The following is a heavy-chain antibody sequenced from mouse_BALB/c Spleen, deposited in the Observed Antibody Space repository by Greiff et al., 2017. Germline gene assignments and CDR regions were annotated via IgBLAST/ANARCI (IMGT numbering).Heavy chain of an antibody. V-gene: IGHV1-69*02. CDR2: IYPSDSYT. Sequence: QVQLQQPGAELVRPGASVKLSCKASGYTFTSYWINWVKQRPGQGLEWIGNIYPSDSYTNYNQKFKDKATLTVDKSSSTAYMQLSSPTSEDSAVYYCMDFDDWGQGTTLTVSS. J-gene: IGHJ2*01. CDR3: MDFDD. CDR1: GYTFTSYW.